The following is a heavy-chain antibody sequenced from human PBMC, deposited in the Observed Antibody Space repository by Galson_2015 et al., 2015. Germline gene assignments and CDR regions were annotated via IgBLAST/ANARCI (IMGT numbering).Heavy chain of an antibody. D-gene: IGHD4-17*01. V-gene: IGHV3-30*01. J-gene: IGHJ4*02. CDR3: ARENGDYVYDY. CDR1: GFTFSSYV. CDR2: ISYDRSSK. Sequence: SLRLSCAASGFTFSSYVMHWVRQAPGKGLEWVAAISYDRSSKYYAGSVKGRFTISTDNSKITLYLQMNSLRAEDTAVYYCARENGDYVYDYWGQGTLVIVSS.